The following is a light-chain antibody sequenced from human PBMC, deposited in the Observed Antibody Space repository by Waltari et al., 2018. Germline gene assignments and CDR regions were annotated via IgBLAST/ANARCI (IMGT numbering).Light chain of an antibody. J-gene: IGKJ3*01. Sequence: EIVLTQSPATLSLSPAERATLSCKASQSISHYLAWYQQKPGHTPRLLIFDASNRATGIPARFSGRGSGTDFTLTISSLEPEDFAVYYCQQRANSPITFGPGTTVDIK. CDR1: QSISHY. V-gene: IGKV3-11*01. CDR2: DAS. CDR3: QQRANSPIT.